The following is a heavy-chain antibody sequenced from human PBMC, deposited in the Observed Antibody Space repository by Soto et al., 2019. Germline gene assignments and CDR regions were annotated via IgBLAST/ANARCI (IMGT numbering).Heavy chain of an antibody. CDR2: ISGSGSNT. Sequence: PGGSLRLSCAASGFPFSRYGMRWVHQAPREGLEWVSAISGSGSNTYYVDSVKGRFTISRDNSKNTLYRQMNSLRAEDMAVYDCAKEPGSVVEMSVYCMDVWGQGTTVTVFS. D-gene: IGHD1-26*01. CDR1: GFPFSRYG. V-gene: IGHV3-23*01. J-gene: IGHJ6*02. CDR3: AKEPGSVVEMSVYCMDV.